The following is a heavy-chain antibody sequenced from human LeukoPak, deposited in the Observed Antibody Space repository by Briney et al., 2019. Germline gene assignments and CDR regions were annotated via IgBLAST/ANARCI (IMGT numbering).Heavy chain of an antibody. CDR3: ARGRVGGQRTDTFDI. V-gene: IGHV3-7*01. D-gene: IGHD1-26*01. J-gene: IGHJ3*02. CDR2: INQRGSEK. CDR1: GFTFSTYW. Sequence: PGGSLRLSCAASGFTFSTYWMTWARQAPGRGLEWVANINQRGSEKYYVDSVKGRFTISRDNAKSSLYLQMNSLRVEDTAVYYCARGRVGGQRTDTFDIWGQGTMVTVSS.